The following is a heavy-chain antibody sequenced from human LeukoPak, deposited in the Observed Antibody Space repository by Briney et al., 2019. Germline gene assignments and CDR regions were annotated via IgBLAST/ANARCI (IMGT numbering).Heavy chain of an antibody. CDR1: GFTFSDHY. Sequence: GGSLRLSCAASGFTFSDHYMDWVRQAPGKGLEWVGRIRNKANIYTTEYAASVKGRFTISRDDSENSLYLQMNSLKTEDTAVYYCARAPNSGTLGEDYWGQGTLVTVSS. CDR2: IRNKANIYTT. D-gene: IGHD1-26*01. J-gene: IGHJ4*02. CDR3: ARAPNSGTLGEDY. V-gene: IGHV3-72*01.